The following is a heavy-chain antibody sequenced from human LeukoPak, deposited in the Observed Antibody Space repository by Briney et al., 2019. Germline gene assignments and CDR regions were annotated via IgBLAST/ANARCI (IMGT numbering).Heavy chain of an antibody. V-gene: IGHV3-15*07. CDR1: GFTFSNAW. D-gene: IGHD3-22*01. CDR3: TTEFTYYYDSSGLGY. J-gene: IGHJ4*02. Sequence: GGSLRLSCAASGFTFSNAWMNWVRQAPGKGLEWVGCIKSKTDGGTTDYAAPVKGRFTISRDDSKNTLYLQMNSLKTEDTAVYYCTTEFTYYYDSSGLGYWGQGTLVTVSS. CDR2: IKSKTDGGTT.